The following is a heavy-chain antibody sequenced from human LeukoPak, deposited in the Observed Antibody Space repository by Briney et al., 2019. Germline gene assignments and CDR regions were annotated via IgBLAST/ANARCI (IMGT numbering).Heavy chain of an antibody. CDR3: AREYSSRLRDNYYYYYMDV. Sequence: GASVKVSCKASGYTFTSYGISWVRQAPGQGLEWMGWISAYNGNTNYAQKLQGRVTMTTDTSTSTAYMELRSLRSDDTAVYYCAREYSSRLRDNYYYYYMDVWGKGTTVTVSS. CDR2: ISAYNGNT. D-gene: IGHD6-13*01. V-gene: IGHV1-18*01. J-gene: IGHJ6*03. CDR1: GYTFTSYG.